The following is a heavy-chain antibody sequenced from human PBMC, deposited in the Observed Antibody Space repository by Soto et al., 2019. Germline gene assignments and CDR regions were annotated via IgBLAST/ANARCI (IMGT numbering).Heavy chain of an antibody. J-gene: IGHJ6*02. V-gene: IGHV3-53*01. CDR3: ARIRGGWELPEQFYYYYYYGMDV. Sequence: GGSLRLSCAASGFTVSSNYMSWVRQAPGKGLEWVSVIYSGGSTYYADSVKGRFTISRDNSKNTLYLQMNSLRAEDTAVYYCARIRGGWELPEQFYYYYYYGMDVWGQGTTVTVSS. CDR1: GFTVSSNY. D-gene: IGHD1-26*01. CDR2: IYSGGST.